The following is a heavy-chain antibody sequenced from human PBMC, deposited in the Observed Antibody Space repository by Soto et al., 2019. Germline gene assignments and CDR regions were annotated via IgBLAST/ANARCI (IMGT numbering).Heavy chain of an antibody. CDR1: GGSIPSSY. V-gene: IGHV4-59*01. J-gene: IGHJ6*02. CDR3: ARGEDAFFYYGLDV. Sequence: SETLSLTCPVSGGSIPSSYWSWIRRPPGKGLELIAYNYDTGISGYTPSTSYNPSLKSRVTMSVDTSKSQFSLKLTSVTAADTAVYYCARGEDAFFYYGLDVWGQGITVTVSS. CDR2: NYDTGISGYTPST.